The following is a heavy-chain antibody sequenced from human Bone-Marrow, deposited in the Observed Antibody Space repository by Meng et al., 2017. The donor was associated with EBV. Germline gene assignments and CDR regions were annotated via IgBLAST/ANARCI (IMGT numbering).Heavy chain of an antibody. J-gene: IGHJ5*02. Sequence: QGPVRDPVPGLVKSSATRSLPCTGSGGSVSSGSDDWSWIRQPPGKGLEWIGYIYYSGSTNYNPSLKSRVTISVDTSKNQFSLKLSSVTAADTAVYYCARERDGYNYSWFDPWGQGTLVTVSS. CDR1: GGSVSSGSDD. CDR2: IYYSGST. D-gene: IGHD5-24*01. V-gene: IGHV4-61*01. CDR3: ARERDGYNYSWFDP.